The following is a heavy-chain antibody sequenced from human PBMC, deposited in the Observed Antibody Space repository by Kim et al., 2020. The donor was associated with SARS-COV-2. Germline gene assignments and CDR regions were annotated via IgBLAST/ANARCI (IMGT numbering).Heavy chain of an antibody. J-gene: IGHJ6*02. CDR3: AKERTLSSMDV. Sequence: GGSLRLSCAASGFTFSSYGMHWVRQAPGRGLEWVAVISYDGSNKYYADSVKGRFTISRDNSKNTLYLQMNSLRAEDTAVYYCAKERTLSSMDVWGQGTT. V-gene: IGHV3-30*18. CDR2: ISYDGSNK. CDR1: GFTFSSYG.